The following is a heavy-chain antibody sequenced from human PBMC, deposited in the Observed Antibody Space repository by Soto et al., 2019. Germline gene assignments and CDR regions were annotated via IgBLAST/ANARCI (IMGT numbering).Heavy chain of an antibody. D-gene: IGHD2-15*01. CDR1: GYTVTSYA. Sequence: QVQLVQSGAEEKKPGASVKVSCKASGYTVTSYAMHWVRQATGQRLEWMGWIKAGNGNTKYSQKFQGRVTITRDTSASTAYMELSRLRSEDTDVYYCARDLGYALPDYWGQGTLVTVSS. CDR3: ARDLGYALPDY. V-gene: IGHV1-3*05. J-gene: IGHJ4*02. CDR2: IKAGNGNT.